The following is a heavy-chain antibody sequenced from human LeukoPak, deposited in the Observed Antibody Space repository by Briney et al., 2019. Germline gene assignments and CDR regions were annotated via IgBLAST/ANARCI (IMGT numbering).Heavy chain of an antibody. CDR1: GFTVSSNY. J-gene: IGHJ4*02. Sequence: GGSLRLSCAASGFTVSSNYMSWVRQAPGKGLEWVSVIYSGGSTYYADSVKGRFTISRDNSKNTLYLQMNSLTAEDTAIYYCAKDRGSSSPMRYYFDYWGQGTLVTVSS. CDR3: AKDRGSSSPMRYYFDY. V-gene: IGHV3-53*01. CDR2: IYSGGST. D-gene: IGHD6-19*01.